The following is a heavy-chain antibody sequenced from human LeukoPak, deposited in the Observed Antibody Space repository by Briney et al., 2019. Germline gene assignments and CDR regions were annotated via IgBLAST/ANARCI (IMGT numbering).Heavy chain of an antibody. CDR3: ARCPYYDSSGYYFDY. CDR1: GYTFTSYG. Sequence: ASVKVSCKASGYTFTSYGISWVRQAPGQGLEWMGWISAYNGNTNYAQKLQGRVTMTTDTSTSTAYMELSSLRSEDTAVYYCARCPYYDSSGYYFDYWGQGTLVTVSS. CDR2: ISAYNGNT. D-gene: IGHD3-22*01. V-gene: IGHV1-18*01. J-gene: IGHJ4*02.